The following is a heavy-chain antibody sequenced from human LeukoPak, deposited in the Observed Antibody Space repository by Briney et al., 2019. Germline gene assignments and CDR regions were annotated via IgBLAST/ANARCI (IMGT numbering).Heavy chain of an antibody. Sequence: GGSLRLSCAASGFTFSSYGMHWVRQAPGKGLEWVAFIRYYGSNKYYADSVKGRFTISRDNSKNTLYLQMNSLRAEDTAVHYCAKDRPYDFWSGYSAGYDYWGQGTLVTVSS. D-gene: IGHD3-3*01. CDR3: AKDRPYDFWSGYSAGYDY. V-gene: IGHV3-30*02. CDR2: IRYYGSNK. J-gene: IGHJ4*02. CDR1: GFTFSSYG.